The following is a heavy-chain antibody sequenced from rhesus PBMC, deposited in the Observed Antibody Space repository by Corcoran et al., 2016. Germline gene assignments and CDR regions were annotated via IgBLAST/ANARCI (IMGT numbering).Heavy chain of an antibody. V-gene: IGHV4-81*01. D-gene: IGHD5-42*01. Sequence: QLQLQESGPGLVKPSETLSLTCAVSGGSISGYYWSWIRQPPGKGLEWIGNIDGKIAGTNYNPSLKSRCTISKDTSKNQFSLKLSSVTAADTAVYYCARRGYSGYSYFFDYWGQGVLVTVSS. CDR3: ARRGYSGYSYFFDY. CDR2: IDGKIAGT. CDR1: GGSISGYY. J-gene: IGHJ4*01.